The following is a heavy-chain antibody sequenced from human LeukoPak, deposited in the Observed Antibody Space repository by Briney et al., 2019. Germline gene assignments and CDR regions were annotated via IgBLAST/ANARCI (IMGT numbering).Heavy chain of an antibody. Sequence: GGSLRLSCAASGFTFSSYDMHWVRQATGKGLEWVSAIGTAGDTYYPGSVKGRFTISRENVKNSLYLQMNSLRAGDTAVYYCARAPKEYQLLGGMDVWGQGTTVTVSS. V-gene: IGHV3-13*01. CDR1: GFTFSSYD. CDR3: ARAPKEYQLLGGMDV. CDR2: IGTAGDT. J-gene: IGHJ6*02. D-gene: IGHD2-2*01.